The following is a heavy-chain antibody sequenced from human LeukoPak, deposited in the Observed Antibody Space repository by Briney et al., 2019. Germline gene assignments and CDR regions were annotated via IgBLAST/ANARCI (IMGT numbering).Heavy chain of an antibody. CDR2: INAGNGNT. V-gene: IGHV1-3*01. Sequence: ASVKVSCKASGYTFTSYAMHWVRQAPGQRLEWMGWINAGNGNTKYSQKFQGRVTITRDTSASTAYMELSSLRSEDTAVYHCAREGLGNEPGDYWGQGTLVTVSS. CDR3: AREGLGNEPGDY. D-gene: IGHD1-14*01. J-gene: IGHJ4*02. CDR1: GYTFTSYA.